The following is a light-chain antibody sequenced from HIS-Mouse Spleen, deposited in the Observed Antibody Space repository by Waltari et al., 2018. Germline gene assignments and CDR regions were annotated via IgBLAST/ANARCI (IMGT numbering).Light chain of an antibody. Sequence: QSVLTQPPSVSGAPGQRVTISCTGSSSNIGAGYDVHWYQQLPGTAPKLLIYRNTPRPPGVPDRFSGSKSGTSASLAISGLRSEDEADYYCAAWDDSLSGWVFGGGTKLTVL. CDR3: AAWDDSLSGWV. CDR1: SSNIGAGYD. V-gene: IGLV1-47*01. CDR2: RNT. J-gene: IGLJ3*02.